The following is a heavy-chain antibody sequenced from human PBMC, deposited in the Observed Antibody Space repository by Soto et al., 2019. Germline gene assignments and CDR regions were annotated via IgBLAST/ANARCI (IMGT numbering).Heavy chain of an antibody. D-gene: IGHD5-18*01. CDR2: IYYNGVA. V-gene: IGHV4-39*01. J-gene: IGHJ4*02. Sequence: YWGWVRQPPGKGLEWIGSIYYNGVAHYSPSLETRLTISVDTSKNHFSLKLNSVTAADAAIYYCARQYGYNYGHIEHWGQGTVVTVSS. CDR1: Y. CDR3: ARQYGYNYGHIEH.